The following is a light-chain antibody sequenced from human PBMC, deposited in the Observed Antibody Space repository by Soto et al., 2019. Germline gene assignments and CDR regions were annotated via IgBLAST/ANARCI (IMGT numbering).Light chain of an antibody. CDR3: QQSDSTPWT. Sequence: DIQMTQSPSSLSASIGDRVTISCRASQSISSSLNWYQQRTGKXXKXXIYAASNLQSGVPSRFSGIVSGTDLTLDLSSLKPEDGATYHGQQSDSTPWTFGHGTKVDIK. CDR1: QSISSS. J-gene: IGKJ1*01. CDR2: AAS. V-gene: IGKV1-39*01.